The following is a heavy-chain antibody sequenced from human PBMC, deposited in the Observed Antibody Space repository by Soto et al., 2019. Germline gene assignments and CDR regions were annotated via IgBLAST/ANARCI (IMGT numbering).Heavy chain of an antibody. CDR1: GGSFSGYY. CDR2: INHSGST. V-gene: IGHV4-34*01. J-gene: IGHJ6*02. Sequence: SETLSLTCAVYGGSFSGYYWSWIRQPPGKGLEWIGEINHSGSTNYNPSLKSRVTISVDTSENQCSLKLSSVTAADTAVYYCARLGYGYCSSTSCYYRYYYYGMDVWGQGTTVTVSS. D-gene: IGHD2-2*01. CDR3: ARLGYGYCSSTSCYYRYYYYGMDV.